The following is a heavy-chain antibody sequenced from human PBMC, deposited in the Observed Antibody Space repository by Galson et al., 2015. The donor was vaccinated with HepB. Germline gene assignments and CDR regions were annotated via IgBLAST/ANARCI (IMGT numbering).Heavy chain of an antibody. Sequence: SVKVSCKASGGTFSSYAISWVRQAPGQGLEWMGRIIPILGIANYAQKFQGRVTITADKSTSTAYMELSSLRSEDTAVYYCASEGRITMVRGVSNYYYYYMDVWGKGTTVTVSS. D-gene: IGHD3-10*01. J-gene: IGHJ6*03. CDR3: ASEGRITMVRGVSNYYYYYMDV. CDR2: IIPILGIA. CDR1: GGTFSSYA. V-gene: IGHV1-69*04.